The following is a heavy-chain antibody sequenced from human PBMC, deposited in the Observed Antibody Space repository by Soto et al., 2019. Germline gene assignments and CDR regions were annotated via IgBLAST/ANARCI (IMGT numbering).Heavy chain of an antibody. CDR1: GGSMSSSSYY. D-gene: IGHD3-22*01. J-gene: IGHJ4*02. Sequence: EPLSLTCTVSGGSMSSSSYYWGWIRQPPGKGLEWIGSVYYSGSTYGNPSLKSRITLSVDRSKSQFSLKLTSVTAADTAVYYCARLLYDSRGYYYFDYWGQGTLVTVSS. V-gene: IGHV4-39*01. CDR2: VYYSGST. CDR3: ARLLYDSRGYYYFDY.